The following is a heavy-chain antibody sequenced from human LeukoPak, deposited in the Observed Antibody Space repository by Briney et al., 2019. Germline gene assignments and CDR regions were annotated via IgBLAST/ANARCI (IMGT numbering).Heavy chain of an antibody. CDR1: GGSVSSGRDY. CDR3: ARTPTMIVVVRD. CDR2: IYYSGST. D-gene: IGHD3-22*01. Sequence: IPSETLSLTCTVSGGSVSSGRDYWSWIRQPPGKGLEWIGFIYYSGSTNYNPSLKSRVTISVDTSKNQFSLKLSSVTAADTAVYYCARTPTMIVVVRDWGQGTLVTVSS. J-gene: IGHJ4*02. V-gene: IGHV4-61*01.